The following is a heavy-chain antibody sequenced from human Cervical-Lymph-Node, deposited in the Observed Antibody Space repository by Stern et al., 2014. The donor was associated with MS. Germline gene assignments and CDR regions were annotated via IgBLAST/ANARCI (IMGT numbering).Heavy chain of an antibody. D-gene: IGHD3-10*01. Sequence: MQLVESGGGVVQPGKSLRLSCAASGFTFSSYSMHWVRQAPGQGLEWVGVISYDGTDKYSADSVKGRFTISRDNSKNTLYVQMSSLRAEDTAVYYCARDPSRFGDNGYLDYWGQGTLVTVSS. V-gene: IGHV3-30-3*01. J-gene: IGHJ4*02. CDR1: GFTFSSYS. CDR2: ISYDGTDK. CDR3: ARDPSRFGDNGYLDY.